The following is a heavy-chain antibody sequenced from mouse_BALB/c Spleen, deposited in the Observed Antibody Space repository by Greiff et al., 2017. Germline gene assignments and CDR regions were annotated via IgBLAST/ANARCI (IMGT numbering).Heavy chain of an antibody. CDR3: ARRKKGYAMDY. CDR1: GFTFSSYA. Sequence: EVHLVESGGGLVKPGGSLKLSCAASGFTFSSYAMSWVRQTPEKRLEWVASISSGGSTYYPDSVKGRFTISRDNARNILYLQMSSLRSEDTAMYYCARRKKGYAMDYWGQGTSVTVSS. J-gene: IGHJ4*01. V-gene: IGHV5-6-5*01. CDR2: ISSGGST.